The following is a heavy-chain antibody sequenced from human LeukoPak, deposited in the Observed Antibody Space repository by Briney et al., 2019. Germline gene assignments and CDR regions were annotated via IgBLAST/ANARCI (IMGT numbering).Heavy chain of an antibody. CDR1: GSSFTSYW. V-gene: IGHV5-51*01. J-gene: IGHJ4*02. CDR2: IYPGDSGT. CDR3: ARKKDCSSTSCYTD. Sequence: GASLQISCQGSGSSFTSYWIGWVRQLPGKGLEWMGIIYPGDSGTRYSPSFQGQVTISADKSISTAYLQWSSLKASDTAMYYCARKKDCSSTSCYTDWGQGTLVTVSS. D-gene: IGHD2-2*02.